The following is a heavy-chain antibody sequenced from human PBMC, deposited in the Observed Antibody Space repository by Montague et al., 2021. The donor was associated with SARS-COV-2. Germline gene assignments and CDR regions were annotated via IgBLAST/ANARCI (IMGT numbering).Heavy chain of an antibody. V-gene: IGHV4-61*02. CDR1: GGSISNGSYY. CDR3: IRGLASVES. CDR2: VYASGIS. J-gene: IGHJ5*01. Sequence: TLSLTCTVSGGSISNGSYYWSWIRQPAGVGLEWIGRVYASGISNHTPSLNSRVTISIDKSKNPFSMRLSSVTAADTALYYCIRGLASVESWGQGTLVTVSS.